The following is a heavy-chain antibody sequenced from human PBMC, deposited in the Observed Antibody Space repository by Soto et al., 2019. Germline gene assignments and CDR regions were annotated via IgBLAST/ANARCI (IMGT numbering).Heavy chain of an antibody. V-gene: IGHV4-59*01. Sequence: KTSETLSLTCTVSGGSISSYYWSWIRQPPGKGLEWIGYIYYSGSTNYNPSLKSRVTISVETSKNQFSLKLSSVTAADTAVYYCARVDKGDWFDPWGQGTLVTVSS. CDR2: IYYSGST. CDR3: ARVDKGDWFDP. CDR1: GGSISSYY. J-gene: IGHJ5*02. D-gene: IGHD1-26*01.